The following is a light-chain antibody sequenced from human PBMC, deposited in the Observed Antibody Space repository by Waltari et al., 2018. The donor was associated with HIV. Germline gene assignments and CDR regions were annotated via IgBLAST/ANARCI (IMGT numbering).Light chain of an antibody. Sequence: QSALTQPPSASGSPGQSVTISCTGISSDVGGYTYVSWYQQHPGKAPKLIVYEVNRRPSGVPDRFSGSKSGNTASLTVSGLQAGDEAHYYCSSYAGNNELGVFGGGTKLTVL. V-gene: IGLV2-8*01. J-gene: IGLJ2*01. CDR2: EVN. CDR3: SSYAGNNELGV. CDR1: SSDVGGYTY.